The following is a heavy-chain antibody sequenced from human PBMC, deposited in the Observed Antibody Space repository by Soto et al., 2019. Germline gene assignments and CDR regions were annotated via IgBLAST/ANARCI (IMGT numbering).Heavy chain of an antibody. CDR3: ARAVAGTHRVFDY. CDR2: INHSGST. Sequence: SETLSLTCAVYGGSCSGHYWSWIRQPPGKGLEWIGEINHSGSTNYNPSLKSRVTISVDTSKNQFSLKLSSVTAADTAVYYCARAVAGTHRVFDYWGQGTLVTVSS. D-gene: IGHD6-19*01. CDR1: GGSCSGHY. V-gene: IGHV4-34*01. J-gene: IGHJ4*02.